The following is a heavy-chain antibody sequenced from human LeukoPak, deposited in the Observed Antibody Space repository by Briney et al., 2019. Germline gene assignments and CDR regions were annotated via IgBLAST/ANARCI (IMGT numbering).Heavy chain of an antibody. CDR3: AKATPGAVAGSYYGMDV. J-gene: IGHJ6*02. V-gene: IGHV3-23*01. CDR2: ISGSGGST. CDR1: GFTFSSYA. D-gene: IGHD6-19*01. Sequence: PGGSLRLSCAASGFTFSSYAMSWVRQAPGKGLEWVSAISGSGGSTYYADSVKGRFTISRDNSKNTLYLQMNSLRAEDTAVYYCAKATPGAVAGSYYGMDVWGQGTTVTVSS.